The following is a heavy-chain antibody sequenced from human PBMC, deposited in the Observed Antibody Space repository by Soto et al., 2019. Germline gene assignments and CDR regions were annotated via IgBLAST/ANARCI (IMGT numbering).Heavy chain of an antibody. CDR3: VRRFCSGTSCRFNWFDP. Sequence: GESLKISCEGSGYIFTNYWIGWVRQMPGKGLEWMGIVNPDDSTTTYSQSFQGQVIISADKSVRSACLQWSSLKDSDTATYYCVRRFCSGTSCRFNWFDPWGQGTLVTVSS. D-gene: IGHD2-2*01. CDR1: GYIFTNYW. CDR2: VNPDDSTT. J-gene: IGHJ5*02. V-gene: IGHV5-51*01.